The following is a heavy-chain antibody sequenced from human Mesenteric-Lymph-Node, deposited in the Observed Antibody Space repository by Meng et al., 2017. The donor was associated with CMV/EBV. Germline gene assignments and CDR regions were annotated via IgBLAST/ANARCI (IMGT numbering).Heavy chain of an antibody. J-gene: IGHJ4*02. V-gene: IGHV3-30-3*01. CDR2: ISYDGSNK. CDR1: GFTFSSYA. Sequence: GESLKISCAASGFTFSSYAMHWVRQAPGKGLEWVAVISYDGSNKYYADSVKGRFTISRDNSKNTLYLQMNSLRAEDTAVYYCARDTVLRYFDYWGQGTLVTVSS. CDR3: ARDTVLRYFDY. D-gene: IGHD3-9*01.